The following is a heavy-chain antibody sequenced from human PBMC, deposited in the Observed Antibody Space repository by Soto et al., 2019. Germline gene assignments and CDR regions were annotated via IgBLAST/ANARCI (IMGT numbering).Heavy chain of an antibody. D-gene: IGHD6-6*01. CDR2: LVVGSGNT. V-gene: IGHV1-58*01. CDR1: GFTFTRSA. CDR3: AAVGSSSSLGYYHGMDV. Sequence: QMQLVQSGPEVKKPGTSVKVSCKASGFTFTRSAVQWVRQARGQRLEWIGWLVVGSGNTNYAQKFQERVTITRDMSTSTAYMELSSLRSEDTAVYYCAAVGSSSSLGYYHGMDVWCQGTTVTVSS. J-gene: IGHJ6*02.